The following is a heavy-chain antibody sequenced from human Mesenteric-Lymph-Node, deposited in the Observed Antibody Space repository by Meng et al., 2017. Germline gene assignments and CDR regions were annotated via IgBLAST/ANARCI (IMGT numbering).Heavy chain of an antibody. D-gene: IGHD5-18*01. CDR3: ARGSRLPNPPGFDY. Sequence: VQLWQSGAEVNKPGASVEVSSNASGYTFTSYAMDWVRQAPGQRLEWMGWINAGNGNTKYSQKFQGRVTITRDTSASKAYMELSSLRSEDTAVYYCARGSRLPNPPGFDYWGQGTLVTVSS. CDR1: GYTFTSYA. J-gene: IGHJ4*02. CDR2: INAGNGNT. V-gene: IGHV1-3*01.